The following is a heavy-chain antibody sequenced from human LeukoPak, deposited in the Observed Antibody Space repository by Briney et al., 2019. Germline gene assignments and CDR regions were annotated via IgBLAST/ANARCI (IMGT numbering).Heavy chain of an antibody. CDR2: ISGSGGST. CDR3: AKGDSSGWCRGGYFDY. Sequence: PGGSLRLSCAASGFTFSSYAMSWVRQAPGKGLEWVSAISGSGGSTYYADSVKGRFTISRDNSKNTLYLQMNSLRAEDTAVYYCAKGDSSGWCRGGYFDYWGQGTLVAVSS. CDR1: GFTFSSYA. D-gene: IGHD6-19*01. J-gene: IGHJ4*02. V-gene: IGHV3-23*01.